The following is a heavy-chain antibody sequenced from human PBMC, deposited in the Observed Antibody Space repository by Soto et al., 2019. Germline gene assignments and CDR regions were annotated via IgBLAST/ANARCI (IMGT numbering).Heavy chain of an antibody. Sequence: LRLSCAASGFTFSSYGMHWVRQAPGKGLEWVAVISYDGSNKYYADSVKGRFTISRDNSKNTLYLQMNSLRAEDTAVYYCAKDCSYGMDVWGQGTTVTVSS. CDR3: AKDCSYGMDV. V-gene: IGHV3-30*18. CDR1: GFTFSSYG. J-gene: IGHJ6*02. D-gene: IGHD3-10*02. CDR2: ISYDGSNK.